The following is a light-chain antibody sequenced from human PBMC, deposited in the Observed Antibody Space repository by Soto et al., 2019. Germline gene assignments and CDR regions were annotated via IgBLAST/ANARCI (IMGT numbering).Light chain of an antibody. CDR3: QQSSNSPPYT. Sequence: EIVLTQSPGTLSLSPEERATLSCRASQSVSSSYIAWYQQKPGQAPRLLIYGASNRASDIPDRFSGSGSGTDFTLTISRLEPEDVAVYYCQQSSNSPPYTFGQGTKLEIK. J-gene: IGKJ2*01. CDR2: GAS. V-gene: IGKV3-20*01. CDR1: QSVSSSY.